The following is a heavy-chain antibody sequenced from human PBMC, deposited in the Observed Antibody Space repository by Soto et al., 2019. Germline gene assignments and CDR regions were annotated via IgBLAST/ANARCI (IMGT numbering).Heavy chain of an antibody. CDR2: IYYSGST. D-gene: IGHD2-21*01. CDR1: GGSISSYY. V-gene: IGHV4-59*01. J-gene: IGHJ4*02. CDR3: ARRWGGTFDY. Sequence: PSETLSLTCTASGGSISSYYWSWIQQPPGKGLEWIGYIYYSGSTNYNPSLKSRVTISVDTSKNQFSLKLSSVTAADTAVYYCARRWGGTFDYWGQGTLVTVSS.